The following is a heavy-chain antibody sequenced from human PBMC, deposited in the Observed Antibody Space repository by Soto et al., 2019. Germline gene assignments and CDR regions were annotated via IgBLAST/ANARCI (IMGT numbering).Heavy chain of an antibody. CDR3: ARLGHLGEYNYGHGDF. J-gene: IGHJ4*02. CDR2: IKEDGSDK. Sequence: PGGSLRLSCAASGFTFSRYWMSWVRQAPGKGLEWVANIKEDGSDKYYLDSVKGRFTISKDNAKNSVYLQLNSLRAEDTAIYYCARLGHLGEYNYGHGDFWAQGTLVTVSS. V-gene: IGHV3-7*01. CDR1: GFTFSRYW. D-gene: IGHD5-18*01.